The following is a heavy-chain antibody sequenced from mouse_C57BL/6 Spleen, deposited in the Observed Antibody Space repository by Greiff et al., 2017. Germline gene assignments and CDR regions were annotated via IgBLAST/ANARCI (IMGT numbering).Heavy chain of an antibody. CDR1: GYTFTSYW. D-gene: IGHD1-1*01. V-gene: IGHV1-69*01. CDR2: IDPSDSYT. CDR3: ARSDYYGSSAYAMDC. Sequence: VQLQQPGAELVMPGASVKLSCTASGYTFTSYWMYWVKQRPGQGLEWIGEIDPSDSYTNYNQKFKGKSTLSVDKSSSTAYMQLGSLTSEDSAVYYGARSDYYGSSAYAMDCWGQGASVTVSS. J-gene: IGHJ4*01.